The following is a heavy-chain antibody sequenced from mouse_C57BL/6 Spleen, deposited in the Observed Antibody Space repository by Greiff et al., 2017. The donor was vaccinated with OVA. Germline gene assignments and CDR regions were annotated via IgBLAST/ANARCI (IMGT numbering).Heavy chain of an antibody. D-gene: IGHD6-1*01. J-gene: IGHJ2*01. CDR1: GYTFTSYW. V-gene: IGHV1-7*01. Sequence: QVQLQQSGAELVKPGASVKLSCTASGYTFTSYWMHWVKQRPGQGLEWIGYINPSSGYTKYNQKFKGKATLTADKSSSTAYMQLSSLTSEDSAVYYCARSPVLGHGLDYWGQGTTVTVSS. CDR3: ARSPVLGHGLDY. CDR2: INPSSGYT.